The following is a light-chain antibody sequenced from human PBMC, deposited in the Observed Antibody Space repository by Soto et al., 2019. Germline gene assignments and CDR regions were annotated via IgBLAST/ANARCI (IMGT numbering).Light chain of an antibody. J-gene: IGKJ1*01. CDR1: QSVSSY. CDR2: DAS. Sequence: EIVLTQSAGPLSLSPGERATLSCRSSQSVSSYLAWYQQKPGQAPRLLIYDASTRATGISARFSGSGSGTDFTLTISSLEPEDFAVYYCQQRSSWPVTFGQGTKVDIK. V-gene: IGKV3-11*01. CDR3: QQRSSWPVT.